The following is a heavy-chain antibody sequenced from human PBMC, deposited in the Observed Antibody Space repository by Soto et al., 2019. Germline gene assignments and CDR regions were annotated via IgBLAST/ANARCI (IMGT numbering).Heavy chain of an antibody. CDR2: INSDGSST. D-gene: IGHD5-18*01. V-gene: IGHV3-74*01. CDR1: GFTFSSYW. Sequence: LRLSCAASGFTFSSYWMHWVRQAPGKGLVWVSRINSDGSSTSYADSVKGRFTISRDNAKNTLYLQMNSLRAEDTAVYYCARGSRYSYGAFDYWGQGTLVTVSS. CDR3: ARGSRYSYGAFDY. J-gene: IGHJ4*02.